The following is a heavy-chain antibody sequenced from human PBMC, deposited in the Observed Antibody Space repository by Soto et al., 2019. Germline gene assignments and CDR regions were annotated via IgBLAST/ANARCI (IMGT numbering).Heavy chain of an antibody. D-gene: IGHD5-18*01. Sequence: ASVKVSCKASGYTFTSYGISWMRQAPGQGLEWMGWISAYNGNTNYAQKLQGRVTMTTDTSTSTAYMELRSLRSDDSAVYYCARRRGYSYGYDFDYWGQGTLVTVSS. CDR1: GYTFTSYG. J-gene: IGHJ4*02. CDR3: ARRRGYSYGYDFDY. CDR2: ISAYNGNT. V-gene: IGHV1-18*01.